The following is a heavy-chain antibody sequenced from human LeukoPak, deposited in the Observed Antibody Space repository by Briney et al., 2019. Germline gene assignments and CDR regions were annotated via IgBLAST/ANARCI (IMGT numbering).Heavy chain of an antibody. CDR3: ARSPLDYCSSTSCYNNWFDP. J-gene: IGHJ5*02. CDR1: GDSVSSNSAA. V-gene: IGHV6-1*01. Sequence: SQTLSLTCAISGDSVSSNSAAWNWTRQSPSRGLEWLGRTYYRSKWYNDYAVSVKSRITINPDTSKNQFSLQLNSVTPEDTAVYYCARSPLDYCSSTSCYNNWFDPWGQGTLVTVSS. CDR2: TYYRSKWYN. D-gene: IGHD2-2*01.